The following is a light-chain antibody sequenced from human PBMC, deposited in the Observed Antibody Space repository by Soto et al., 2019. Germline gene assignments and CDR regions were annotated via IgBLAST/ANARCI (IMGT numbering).Light chain of an antibody. CDR1: SSNIGRNA. CDR3: AAWDDSLNGPI. CDR2: VND. V-gene: IGLV1-44*01. J-gene: IGLJ2*01. Sequence: QAVVTQPPSASAAPGQRVTISCSGSSSNIGRNAVNWYRQFPGTAPKLLLFVNDRRPSGVPDRVSGSKSGTSASLVISGLQSGDEADYYCAAWDDSLNGPIFGGGTKPPS.